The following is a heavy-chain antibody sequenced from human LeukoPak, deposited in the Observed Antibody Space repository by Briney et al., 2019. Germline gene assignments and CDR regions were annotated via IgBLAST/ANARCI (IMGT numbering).Heavy chain of an antibody. V-gene: IGHV4-61*01. CDR1: GGSVSSGSYY. D-gene: IGHD3-22*01. Sequence: PSETLSLTCTVSGGSVSSGSYYWSWIRQPPGKVLEWLGYIYYSRSTNYSPSLKSRVTISVDTSKNQFSLKLSSVTAADTAVYYCASQYYYDSSGQYSSVDYWGQGTLVTVSS. CDR2: IYYSRST. J-gene: IGHJ4*02. CDR3: ASQYYYDSSGQYSSVDY.